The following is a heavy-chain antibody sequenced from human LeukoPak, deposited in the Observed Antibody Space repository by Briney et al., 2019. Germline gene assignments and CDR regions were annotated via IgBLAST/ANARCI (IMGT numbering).Heavy chain of an antibody. V-gene: IGHV4-31*03. J-gene: IGHJ4*02. CDR2: ISYSGST. D-gene: IGHD3-3*01. CDR1: GDSINSGGYF. CDR3: ARVKGDFWSGYYVDY. Sequence: SQTLSLTCTVSGDSINSGGYFWSWIRQHPGKGPEWIGYISYSGSTYYNPSLKGRLTISVDTSKKNFSLRLNSVTAADTAVYYCARVKGDFWSGYYVDYWGQGTLSPSPQ.